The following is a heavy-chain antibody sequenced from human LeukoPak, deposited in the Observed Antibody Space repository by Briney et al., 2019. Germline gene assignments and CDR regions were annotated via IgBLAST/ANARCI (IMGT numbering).Heavy chain of an antibody. CDR1: GHSFTSYW. D-gene: IGHD2-15*01. CDR2: IYPGDSDT. CDR3: ARVVVAAISMSDI. V-gene: IGHV5-51*01. J-gene: IGHJ3*02. Sequence: PGESLKISCKGSGHSFTSYWIGWVRQMPGKGLEWMGIIYPGDSDTRYSPSFQGQVTISADKSISTAYLQWSSLKASDTAMYYCARVVVAAISMSDIWGQGTMVTVSS.